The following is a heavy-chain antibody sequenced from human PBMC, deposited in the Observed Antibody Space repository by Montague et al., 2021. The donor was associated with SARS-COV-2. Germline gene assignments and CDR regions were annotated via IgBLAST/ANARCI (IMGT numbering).Heavy chain of an antibody. CDR2: FTGGSGGST. Sequence: SLRLSCAASGFTFSSYAMSWVRQAPGKGLEWVSTFTGGSGGSTYYANSVKGRFTISRDSSKNTPYLQMNNLRAEDTAVYYCAKDRWGVPGPLDPFDYWGQGTLVTGSS. CDR1: GFTFSSYA. J-gene: IGHJ4*02. CDR3: AKDRWGVPGPLDPFDY. D-gene: IGHD3-10*01. V-gene: IGHV3-23*01.